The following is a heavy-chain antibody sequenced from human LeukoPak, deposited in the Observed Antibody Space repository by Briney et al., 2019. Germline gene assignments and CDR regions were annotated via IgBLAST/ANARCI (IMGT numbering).Heavy chain of an antibody. CDR3: ARAPSEIGGYYLEYFRH. V-gene: IGHV3-74*01. Sequence: GGSLRLSCAAAGFTFSNYWMHWVRQAPGKGLVWVSRIKSDGRTNYADSVKGRFTISRDNAKNTVSLQMNSLRAEDTGVYYCARAPSEIGGYYLEYFRHWGQGTLLTVSS. D-gene: IGHD3-22*01. CDR2: IKSDGRT. CDR1: GFTFSNYW. J-gene: IGHJ1*01.